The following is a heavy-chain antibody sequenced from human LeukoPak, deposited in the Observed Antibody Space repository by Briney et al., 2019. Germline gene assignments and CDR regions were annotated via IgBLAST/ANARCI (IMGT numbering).Heavy chain of an antibody. CDR3: ARHGRTFDY. Sequence: PSETLSLTCTVSGGSISSSSYYWGWIRQPPGKGLEWIGYISDSGSTTYNPSLKSRVTISVDTSESQFSLRLSSVTAADTAIYYCARHGRTFDYWGQGTLVTVSS. J-gene: IGHJ4*02. CDR2: ISDSGST. CDR1: GGSISSSSYY. V-gene: IGHV4-61*05.